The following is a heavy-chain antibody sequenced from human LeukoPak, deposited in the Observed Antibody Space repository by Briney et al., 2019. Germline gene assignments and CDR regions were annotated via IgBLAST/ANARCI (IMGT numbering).Heavy chain of an antibody. J-gene: IGHJ4*02. CDR2: IGSSSSYI. Sequence: GGSLRLSCAASGFTFSSYSMSWVRQAPGKGLEWVSSIGSSSSYIYYADSVKGRFSISRGNAKNSLYLQMNSLRAEDTAMYYCSRGAAVRTPPLDYWGQGTLVTVSS. CDR1: GFTFSSYS. D-gene: IGHD2-15*01. CDR3: SRGAAVRTPPLDY. V-gene: IGHV3-21*01.